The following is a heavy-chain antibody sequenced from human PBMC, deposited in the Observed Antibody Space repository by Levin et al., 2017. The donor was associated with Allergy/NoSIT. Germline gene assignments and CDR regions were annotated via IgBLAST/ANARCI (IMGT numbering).Heavy chain of an antibody. CDR3: ARRPSPRAGYYFDY. CDR2: MNPNSGNT. V-gene: IGHV1-8*01. J-gene: IGHJ4*02. CDR1: GYTFTSYD. Sequence: ASVKVSCKASGYTFTSYDINWVRQATGQGLEWMGWMNPNSGNTGYAQKFQGRVTMTRNTSISTAYMELSNLRSEDTAVYYCARRPSPRAGYYFDYWGQGTLVTVSS.